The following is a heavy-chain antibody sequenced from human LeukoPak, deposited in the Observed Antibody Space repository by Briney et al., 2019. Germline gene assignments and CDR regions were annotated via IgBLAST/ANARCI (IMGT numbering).Heavy chain of an antibody. V-gene: IGHV6-1*01. CDR3: ARGGRDTHSAAPVGGSIRYYYGMDV. CDR1: GDSISSNSAA. Sequence: SQTLSLTCAISGDSISSNSAAWSWIRQSPSRGLEWLGRTYYRSKWYIDYAVSVKSRVTINPDTSKNQFSLQLNSVTPEDTAVYYCARGGRDTHSAAPVGGSIRYYYGMDVWGQGTTVTVSS. CDR2: TYYRSKWYI. D-gene: IGHD3-16*01. J-gene: IGHJ6*02.